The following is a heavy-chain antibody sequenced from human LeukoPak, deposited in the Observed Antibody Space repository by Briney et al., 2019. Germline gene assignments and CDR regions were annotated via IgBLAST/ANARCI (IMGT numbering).Heavy chain of an antibody. D-gene: IGHD4-17*01. Sequence: SETLSLTCAVYGGSFSGYYWSWIRQPPGKGLEWIGEINHSGSTNYNPSLKSRVTISVDTSKNQFSLKLSSVTAADTAVYYCARGPWTTVTSFSSYDYWGQGTLVTVSS. J-gene: IGHJ4*02. CDR1: GGSFSGYY. V-gene: IGHV4-34*01. CDR2: INHSGST. CDR3: ARGPWTTVTSFSSYDY.